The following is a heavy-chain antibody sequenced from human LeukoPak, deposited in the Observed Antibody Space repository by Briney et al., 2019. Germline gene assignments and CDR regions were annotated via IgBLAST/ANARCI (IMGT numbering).Heavy chain of an antibody. CDR3: ARGTDDYGDYGVSLVDY. CDR1: GGTFSSYA. D-gene: IGHD4-17*01. J-gene: IGHJ4*02. Sequence: ASVKVSCKASGGTFSSYAISWVRQAPGQGLEWMGGIIPIFGTANYAQKFQGRVTITADESTSTAYMELSSLRSEDTAVYYCARGTDDYGDYGVSLVDYWGQGTLVTVSS. V-gene: IGHV1-69*13. CDR2: IIPIFGTA.